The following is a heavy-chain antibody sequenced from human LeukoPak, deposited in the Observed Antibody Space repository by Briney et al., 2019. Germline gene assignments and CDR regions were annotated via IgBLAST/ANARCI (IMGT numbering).Heavy chain of an antibody. J-gene: IGHJ4*02. CDR3: ARDGYCSGGSCKGGLDY. CDR1: GGSISSYY. CDR2: IYYSGST. Sequence: ASETLSLTCTVSGGSISSYYWSWIRQPPGKGLEWIGYIYYSGSTNYNPSLKSRVTISADTSKNQFSLKLSSVTAADTAVYYCARDGYCSGGSCKGGLDYWGQGTLVTVSS. V-gene: IGHV4-59*01. D-gene: IGHD2-15*01.